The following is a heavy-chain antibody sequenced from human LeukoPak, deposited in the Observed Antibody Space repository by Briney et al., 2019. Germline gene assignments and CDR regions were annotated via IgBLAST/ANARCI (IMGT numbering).Heavy chain of an antibody. CDR2: ISYDGSIE. D-gene: IGHD3-22*01. Sequence: GGSLRLSCAASGFTFSSYGMHWVRQAPGKGLEWVAVISYDGSIEYYADSVKGRFSISGDNSKNTLYLQMNSLRAGDTALYYCAKGISSGYFDYWGQGTLVTVSS. J-gene: IGHJ4*02. V-gene: IGHV3-30*18. CDR1: GFTFSSYG. CDR3: AKGISSGYFDY.